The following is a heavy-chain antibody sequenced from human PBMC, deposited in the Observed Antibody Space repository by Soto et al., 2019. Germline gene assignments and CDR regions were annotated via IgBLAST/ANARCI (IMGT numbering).Heavy chain of an antibody. Sequence: SETLSLTCTVSGGSISSYYWSWIRQPPGKGLEWIGYIYYSGSTNYNPSLKSRVTISVDTSKNQFSLKLSSVTAADTAVYYCARAGYDPLLSWFDYWGQGTLVTVSS. CDR1: GGSISSYY. V-gene: IGHV4-59*01. D-gene: IGHD2-15*01. CDR3: ARAGYDPLLSWFDY. CDR2: IYYSGST. J-gene: IGHJ4*02.